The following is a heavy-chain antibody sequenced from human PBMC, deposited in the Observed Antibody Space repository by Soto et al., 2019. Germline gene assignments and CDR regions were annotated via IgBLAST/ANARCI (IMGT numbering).Heavy chain of an antibody. D-gene: IGHD3-10*01. CDR3: ARINYSGSGSQRLLGYYYMDV. CDR2: IYYSGST. J-gene: IGHJ6*03. Sequence: QLQLQESGPGLVKPSETLSLTCTVSGGSISSSSYYWGWIRQPPGKGLEWIGSIYYSGSTYSNPSLKSRVSISVDTSKNQFPLKLSSVTAADTAVYYCARINYSGSGSQRLLGYYYMDVWGKGTTVTVSS. V-gene: IGHV4-39*01. CDR1: GGSISSSSYY.